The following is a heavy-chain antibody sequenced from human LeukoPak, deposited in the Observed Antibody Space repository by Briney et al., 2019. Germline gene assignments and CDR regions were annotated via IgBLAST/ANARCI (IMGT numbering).Heavy chain of an antibody. CDR2: ISGSGDST. D-gene: IGHD3-22*01. CDR3: AKDRDISGRWAVP. V-gene: IGHV3-23*01. CDR1: GLTFSNYA. J-gene: IGHJ5*02. Sequence: GGSPRLSCAASGLTFSNYAMSWVRQAPGKGLEWVSAISGSGDSTYYADSARGRFTISRDNSKNTLYLQMNSLRVEDTAVYYCAKDRDISGRWAVPWGQGTLVTVSS.